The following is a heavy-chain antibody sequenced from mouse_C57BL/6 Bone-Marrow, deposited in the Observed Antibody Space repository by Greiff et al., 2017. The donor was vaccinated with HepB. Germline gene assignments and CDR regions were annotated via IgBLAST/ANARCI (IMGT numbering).Heavy chain of an antibody. Sequence: VQLVESGPGLVAPSQSLSITCTVSGFSLTSYGVDWVRQSPGKGLEWLGVIWGVGSTNYNSALKSRLSISKDNSKIQVFLKMNSLQTDDTAMYYCARNYYGIMDYWGQGTSVTVSS. D-gene: IGHD1-1*01. V-gene: IGHV2-6*01. CDR2: IWGVGST. J-gene: IGHJ4*01. CDR3: ARNYYGIMDY. CDR1: GFSLTSYG.